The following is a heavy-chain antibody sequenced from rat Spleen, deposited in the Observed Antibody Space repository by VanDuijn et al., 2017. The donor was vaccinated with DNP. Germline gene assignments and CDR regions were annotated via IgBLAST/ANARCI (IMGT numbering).Heavy chain of an antibody. CDR2: ISYDGSST. CDR1: GFTFSDYN. CDR3: ARHYPDGYAMDA. D-gene: IGHD1-4*01. V-gene: IGHV5-7*01. Sequence: EVRLVESGGDLVQPGRSLKLSCAASGFTFSDYNMAWVRQAPQKGLEWVATISYDGSSTYYRDSVKGRFTISRDNAKDTLYLQMNSLRSEDTATYYCARHYPDGYAMDAWGQGTSVTVSS. J-gene: IGHJ4*01.